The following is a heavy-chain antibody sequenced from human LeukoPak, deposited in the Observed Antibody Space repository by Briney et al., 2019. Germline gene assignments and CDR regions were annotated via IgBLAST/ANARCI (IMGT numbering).Heavy chain of an antibody. CDR2: ISGSGGST. V-gene: IGHV3-23*01. J-gene: IGHJ4*02. CDR3: AKDLADSTDDGY. D-gene: IGHD2-2*01. Sequence: GGSLRLSCAASGFTFSSYWMSWVRQAPGKGLEWVSAISGSGGSTYYADSVKGRFTISRDNSKNTLYLQMNSLSAEDTAVYYCAKDLADSTDDGYWGQGTLVTVSS. CDR1: GFTFSSYW.